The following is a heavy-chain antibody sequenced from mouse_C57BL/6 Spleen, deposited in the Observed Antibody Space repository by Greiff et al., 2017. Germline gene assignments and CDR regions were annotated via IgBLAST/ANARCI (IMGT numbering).Heavy chain of an antibody. CDR2: IHPNSGST. V-gene: IGHV1-64*01. CDR1: GYTFTSYW. CDR3: ARGGVYYDYGFDY. J-gene: IGHJ2*01. D-gene: IGHD2-4*01. Sequence: QVQLQQSGAELVKPGASVKLSCKASGYTFTSYWMHWVKQRPGQGLEWIGMIHPNSGSTNYNEKFKSKATLTVDKSSSTAYMQLSSLTSEDSAVYYCARGGVYYDYGFDYWGQGTTLTVSS.